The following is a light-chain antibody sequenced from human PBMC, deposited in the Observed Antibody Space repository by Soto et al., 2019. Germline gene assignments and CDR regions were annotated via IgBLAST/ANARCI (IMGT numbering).Light chain of an antibody. CDR3: CSYAGSYTLV. V-gene: IGLV3-21*01. J-gene: IGLJ3*02. CDR2: YDS. CDR1: NIGNKR. Sequence: SYELTQPPSVSVAPEKTATITCGGDNIGNKRVHWYRQKPGQAPVLVISYDSDRPSGIPERFSGSNSGNTATLTISGLQADDEADYYCCSYAGSYTLVFGGGTKLTVL.